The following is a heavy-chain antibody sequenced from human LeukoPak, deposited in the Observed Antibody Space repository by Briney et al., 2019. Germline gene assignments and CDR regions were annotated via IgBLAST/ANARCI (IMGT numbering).Heavy chain of an antibody. J-gene: IGHJ4*02. D-gene: IGHD3-22*01. CDR3: AIDEYYYDSSGYYYGEDY. Sequence: ASVKVSCKASGYTFTSYGINWVRQATGQGLEWMGWMNPNSGNTGYAQKFQGRVTMTRNTSISTAYMELSSLRSEDTAVYYCAIDEYYYDSSGYYYGEDYWGQGTLVTVSS. V-gene: IGHV1-8*02. CDR1: GYTFTSYG. CDR2: MNPNSGNT.